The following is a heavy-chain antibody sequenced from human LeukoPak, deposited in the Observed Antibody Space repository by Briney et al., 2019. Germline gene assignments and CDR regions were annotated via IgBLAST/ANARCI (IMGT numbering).Heavy chain of an antibody. CDR2: IYSSGST. V-gene: IGHV4-61*01. J-gene: IGHJ4*02. CDR3: ARDPSGYFNY. D-gene: IGHD3-22*01. CDR1: GGSFSSGNYY. Sequence: SETLSLTCTVAGGSFSSGNYYWSWIRHPPAKGLERIGYIYSSGSTNYNPSLKSRVTISVDTSKNQFSLKLSSVTAADTAVYYCARDPSGYFNYWGQGTLATVSS.